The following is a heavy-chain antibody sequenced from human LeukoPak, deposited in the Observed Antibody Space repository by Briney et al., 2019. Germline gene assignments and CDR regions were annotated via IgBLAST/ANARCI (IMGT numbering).Heavy chain of an antibody. CDR1: GIPFSDYY. CDR2: ISSSSSYT. J-gene: IGHJ4*02. Sequence: GGSLRLSCVVSGIPFSDYYMNWTRQAPGQGLDWISYISSSSSYTDYADSVKGRLTISRDNAKSALYLQMNSLRLEDTAVYYCAAGTAADFWGQGTLVTVSS. D-gene: IGHD6-13*01. CDR3: AAGTAADF. V-gene: IGHV3-11*03.